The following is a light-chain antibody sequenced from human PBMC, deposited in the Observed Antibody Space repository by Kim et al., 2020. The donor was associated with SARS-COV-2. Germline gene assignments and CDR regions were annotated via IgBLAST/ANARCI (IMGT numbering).Light chain of an antibody. J-gene: IGLJ3*02. CDR3: AAWDDSFTGWV. V-gene: IGLV1-44*01. CDR2: NNN. Sequence: QPVLTQPPSASGTPGQRVTISCSGSTSSVGTNAVNWYQQLPGTAPKLLMYNNNQRPSGVPDRFSGSKSGTSASLAISGLQSEDEADYFCAAWDDSFTGWVFGGGTQLTVL. CDR1: TSSVGTNA.